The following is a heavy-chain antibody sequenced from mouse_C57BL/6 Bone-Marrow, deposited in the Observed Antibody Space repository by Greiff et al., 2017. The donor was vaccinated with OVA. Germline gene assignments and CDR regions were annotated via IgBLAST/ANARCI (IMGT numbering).Heavy chain of an antibody. Sequence: EVKLQQSGPELVKPGASVKISCKASGYTFTDYYMNWVKQSHGKSLEWIGDINPNNGGTSYNQKFKGKATLTVDKSSSTAYMELRSLTSEDSAVYYCARKSRGWWGQGTTLTVSS. CDR1: GYTFTDYY. CDR3: ARKSRGW. J-gene: IGHJ2*01. D-gene: IGHD3-3*01. CDR2: INPNNGGT. V-gene: IGHV1-26*01.